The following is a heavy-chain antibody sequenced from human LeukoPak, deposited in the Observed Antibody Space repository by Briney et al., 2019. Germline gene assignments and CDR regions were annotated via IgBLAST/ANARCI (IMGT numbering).Heavy chain of an antibody. Sequence: GGSLRLSCAASGFTFSSYWMNWVRQAPGKGLEWVANIKQDGSEKFYVDSLKGRFTISRDNAKNSLYLQMNSLRAEDTALYYCARARGYRDGYGDYWGQGTLVTVSS. V-gene: IGHV3-7*03. CDR3: ARARGYRDGYGDY. CDR1: GFTFSSYW. D-gene: IGHD5-18*01. J-gene: IGHJ4*02. CDR2: IKQDGSEK.